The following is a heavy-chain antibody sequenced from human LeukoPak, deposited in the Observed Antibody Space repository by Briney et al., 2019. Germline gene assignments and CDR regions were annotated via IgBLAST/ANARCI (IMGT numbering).Heavy chain of an antibody. CDR2: ISSSSSYI. V-gene: IGHV3-21*01. D-gene: IGHD3-10*01. CDR1: GFTFSSYS. Sequence: GGSLRLSCAASGFTFSSYSMNWVRQAPGKGLEWVSSISSSSSYIYYADSVKGRFTISRDNSKNTLYLQMNSLRAEDTAVYYCAKSYGSGSYSYYFDYWGQGTLVTVSS. J-gene: IGHJ4*02. CDR3: AKSYGSGSYSYYFDY.